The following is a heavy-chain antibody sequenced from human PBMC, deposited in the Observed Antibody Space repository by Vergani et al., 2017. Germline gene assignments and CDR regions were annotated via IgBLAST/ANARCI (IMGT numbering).Heavy chain of an antibody. D-gene: IGHD1-14*01. J-gene: IGHJ4*02. Sequence: QLQLQESGPGVVKPSETLSLTCTVSGGSISSSSYYWGWIRQPPGKGLEWIGSIYYSGSTYYNPPLKSRVTIFVDASKNQFSLKLSSVTAVDTAVYYCASTPGGWTSFDYWGQGTLVTVSS. V-gene: IGHV4-39*01. CDR3: ASTPGGWTSFDY. CDR2: IYYSGST. CDR1: GGSISSSSYY.